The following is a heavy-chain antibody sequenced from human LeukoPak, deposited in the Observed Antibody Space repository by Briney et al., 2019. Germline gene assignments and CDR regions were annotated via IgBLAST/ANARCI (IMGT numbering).Heavy chain of an antibody. V-gene: IGHV1-2*02. CDR2: INPNSGGT. CDR1: KYTFTDYY. J-gene: IGHJ4*02. Sequence: ASVKVSCKASKYTFTDYYMHWVRQAPGQGLEWMGWINPNSGGTNYAQKFQGRVTMTWDTSISTAYMELSSLRSDDTAVYYCARGYCTTTSCREGHDYWGQGTLVTVSS. D-gene: IGHD2-2*01. CDR3: ARGYCTTTSCREGHDY.